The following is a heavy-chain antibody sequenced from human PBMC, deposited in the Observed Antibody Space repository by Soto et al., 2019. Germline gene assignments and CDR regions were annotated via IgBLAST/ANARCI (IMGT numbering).Heavy chain of an antibody. V-gene: IGHV3-21*01. CDR3: ARDSGSYHYYYYYGMDV. CDR2: ISSSSSYI. CDR1: GFTFSSYS. D-gene: IGHD1-26*01. Sequence: GGSLRLSCAASGFTFSSYSMNWVRQAPGKGLEWVSSISSSSSYIYYADSVKGRFTISRDNAKNSLYLQMNSLRAEDTAVYYCARDSGSYHYYYYYGMDVWGQGTTVTVSS. J-gene: IGHJ6*02.